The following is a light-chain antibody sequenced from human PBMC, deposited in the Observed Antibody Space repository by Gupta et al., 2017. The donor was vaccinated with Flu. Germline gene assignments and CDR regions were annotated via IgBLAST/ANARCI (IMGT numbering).Light chain of an antibody. J-gene: IGKJ1*01. CDR1: QSLVYSDGSTI. CDR3: MQGAHWPWA. CDR2: LVS. V-gene: IGKV2-30*01. Sequence: ISCRSSQSLVYSDGSTILHWFQQRPGQSPRRLIYLVSHRESGVPDKFSGSGSGAEFTLKISRVEAEDVGVYFCMQGAHWPWAYGQGTKVEIK.